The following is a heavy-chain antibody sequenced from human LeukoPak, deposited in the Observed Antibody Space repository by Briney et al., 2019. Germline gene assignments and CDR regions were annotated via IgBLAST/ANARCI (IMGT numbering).Heavy chain of an antibody. D-gene: IGHD4-17*01. CDR1: GGSISSGGYS. CDR2: IYHSGST. Sequence: PSQTLSLTCAVSGGSISSGGYSWSWIRQPPGKGLEWIGYIYHSGSTYYNPSLKSRVTISVDRSKNQFSLKLSSVTAADTAVYYCARGDGDYQDYFDYWGQGTLVTVSS. CDR3: ARGDGDYQDYFDY. J-gene: IGHJ4*02. V-gene: IGHV4-30-2*01.